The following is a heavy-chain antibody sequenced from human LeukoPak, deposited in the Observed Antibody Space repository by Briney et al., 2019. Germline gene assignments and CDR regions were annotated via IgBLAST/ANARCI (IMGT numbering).Heavy chain of an antibody. J-gene: IGHJ5*02. Sequence: SETLSLTCTVSGGSISTYYWSWIRQPPGKGLEWIGYIYYSGNSNYNPSLKSRVTISVDTSKSQFSLKLSSVTAADTAVYYCAGLGASGNGYLSWFDPWGQGTLVTVSS. CDR2: IYYSGNS. D-gene: IGHD3-22*01. V-gene: IGHV4-59*01. CDR3: AGLGASGNGYLSWFDP. CDR1: GGSISTYY.